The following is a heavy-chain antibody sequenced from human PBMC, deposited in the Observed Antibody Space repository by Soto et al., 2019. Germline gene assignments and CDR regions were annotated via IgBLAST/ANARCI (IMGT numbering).Heavy chain of an antibody. CDR2: MNPNSGYT. CDR1: GYTFTSYH. V-gene: IGHV1-8*01. Sequence: QVQLVQSGAEVRKPGASVRVSCKASGYTFTSYHMNWVRQAPGQGLEWMGWMNPNSGYTAYAQKFQGRVTMTRNTSINPIYMDLSSLRSEDTAVYYCVRADSGWYGGYFDYWGQGTLVTVSS. D-gene: IGHD6-19*01. CDR3: VRADSGWYGGYFDY. J-gene: IGHJ4*02.